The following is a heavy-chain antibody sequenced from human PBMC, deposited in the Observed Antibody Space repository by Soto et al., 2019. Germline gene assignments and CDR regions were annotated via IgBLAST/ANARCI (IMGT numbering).Heavy chain of an antibody. J-gene: IGHJ4*02. CDR1: GLTFNTYS. CDR3: ARAGGTTVTGLWHFDS. D-gene: IGHD4-17*01. CDR2: IWYDGTQK. V-gene: IGHV3-33*01. Sequence: QVQLEESGGGVVQPGRSLRLSGEESGLTFNTYSRHWVRQPPGKGLEWLAAIWYDGTQKYYADSVKGRFIISRDNSKKTLYLEMNSLRAEDTAVYYCARAGGTTVTGLWHFDSWGQGTLVTVSS.